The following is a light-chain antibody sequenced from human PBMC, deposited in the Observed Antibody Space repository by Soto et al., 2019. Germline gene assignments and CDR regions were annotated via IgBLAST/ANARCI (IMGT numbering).Light chain of an antibody. CDR1: QDVSRY. V-gene: IGKV1-9*01. CDR3: QQLNSYVFA. Sequence: DIQLTQSPSFLSASVGDRVTITCRASQDVSRYLAWYQQKPGKAPNLLIYDAYNLQSGVPYRFSVSGSETEFHLTISSLQPEDFATYYCQQLNSYVFAFGPGPKVDL. J-gene: IGKJ3*01. CDR2: DAY.